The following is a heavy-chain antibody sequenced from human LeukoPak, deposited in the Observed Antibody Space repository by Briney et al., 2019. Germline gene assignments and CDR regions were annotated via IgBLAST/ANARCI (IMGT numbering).Heavy chain of an antibody. J-gene: IGHJ4*02. CDR3: ARWGVVVAATAAL. CDR1: GGSISSSSYY. D-gene: IGHD2-15*01. CDR2: IYYSGST. Sequence: SEALSLTCTVSGGSISSSSYYWGWIRQPPGKGLEWIGSIYYSGSTYYNPSLKSRVTISVDTSKNQFSLKLSSVTAADTAVYYCARWGVVVAATAALWGQGTLVTVSS. V-gene: IGHV4-39*01.